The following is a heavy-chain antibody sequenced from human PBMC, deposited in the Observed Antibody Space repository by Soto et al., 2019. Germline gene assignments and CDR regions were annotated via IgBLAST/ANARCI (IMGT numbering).Heavy chain of an antibody. V-gene: IGHV3-48*01. D-gene: IGHD3-9*01. CDR1: GFTFSSYS. CDR3: ASSYYDILTGYSND. J-gene: IGHJ4*02. CDR2: ISSSSSTI. Sequence: PGGSLRLSCAASGFTFSSYSMNWVRQAPGKGLEWVSYISSSSSTIYYADSVKGRFTISRDNAKNSLYLQMNSLRAEDTAVYYCASSYYDILTGYSNDWGQGTLVTVSS.